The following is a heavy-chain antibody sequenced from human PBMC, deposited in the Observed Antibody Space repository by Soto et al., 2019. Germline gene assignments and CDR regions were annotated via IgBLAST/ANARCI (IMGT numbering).Heavy chain of an antibody. J-gene: IGHJ4*02. CDR2: MYHSGST. D-gene: IGHD6-13*01. CDR1: GGSIISGGYC. V-gene: IGHV4-30-2*01. CDR3: ASSHAGAHITAAVH. Sequence: PSETLSLTCAVSGGSIISGGYCWSWIRQPPGKGLEWIGYMYHSGSTYYNPSLKSRVTISVDRSKNQFSLKLSSVTAADTAVYYCASSHAGAHITAAVHWGQGTLVTLL.